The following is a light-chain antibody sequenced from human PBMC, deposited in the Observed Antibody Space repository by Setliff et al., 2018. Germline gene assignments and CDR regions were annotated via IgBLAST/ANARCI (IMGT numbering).Light chain of an antibody. CDR2: DVS. V-gene: IGLV2-14*03. CDR1: SSDVGTYNY. CDR3: SSYTSITTRI. Sequence: QSVLAQPASVSGSPGQSITISCTGTSSDVGTYNYVSWYRQHPGKAPKLIIYDVSSRPSGVSIRFSGSKSGNTASLTISGLQAEDEGDYFCSSYTSITTRIFGGGTKGTVL. J-gene: IGLJ2*01.